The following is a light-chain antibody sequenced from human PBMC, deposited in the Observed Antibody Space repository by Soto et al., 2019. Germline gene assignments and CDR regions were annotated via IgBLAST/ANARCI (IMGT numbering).Light chain of an antibody. Sequence: EIVMTQSPGTLSLSPGERATLSCRASQSVSSSYLAWYQQKPGQAPRLLIYDASSRATGIPDRFSGSGSGTDFTLTISRLEPEDFAVYYCQEYGSSRRTFGQGTKVELK. CDR2: DAS. CDR3: QEYGSSRRT. V-gene: IGKV3-20*01. CDR1: QSVSSSY. J-gene: IGKJ1*01.